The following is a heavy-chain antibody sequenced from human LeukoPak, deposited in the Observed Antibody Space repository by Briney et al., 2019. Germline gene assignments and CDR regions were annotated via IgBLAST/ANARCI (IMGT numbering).Heavy chain of an antibody. CDR3: AKVLGYGSGSYLDY. V-gene: IGHV3-7*05. J-gene: IGHJ4*02. D-gene: IGHD3-10*01. CDR1: GFTFRSYW. CDR2: IKQDGGEK. Sequence: PGGSLRLSCAASGFTFRSYWMTWVRQAPGKGLEWVANIKQDGGEKYYVDSVKGRFSISRDNVKNSLYLQMNSLRAEDTAVYYCAKVLGYGSGSYLDYWGQGTLVTVSS.